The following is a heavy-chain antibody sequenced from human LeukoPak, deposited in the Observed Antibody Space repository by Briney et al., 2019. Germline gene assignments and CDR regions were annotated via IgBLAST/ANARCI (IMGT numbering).Heavy chain of an antibody. J-gene: IGHJ4*02. Sequence: ASVNVSCKASGYTFTSYYMHWVRQAPGQGLEWMGVINPSGGSTNCAQKFQGRVTMTRDTSTSTVYMELSSLRSEDTAVYYCARVRGSTMIVPYFDYWGQGTLVTVSS. CDR3: ARVRGSTMIVPYFDY. CDR1: GYTFTSYY. D-gene: IGHD3-22*01. CDR2: INPSGGST. V-gene: IGHV1-46*01.